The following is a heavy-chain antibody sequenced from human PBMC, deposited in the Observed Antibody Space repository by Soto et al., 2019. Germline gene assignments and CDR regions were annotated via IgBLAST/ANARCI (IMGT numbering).Heavy chain of an antibody. CDR1: GFTFSSHN. Sequence: GGSLRLSCAASGFTFSSHNFNWVRQAPGKGLEWVSSIGSSTTFIYYADSVKGRFTISRDNTKNSLYLQMDSLRAEDTAVYYCVSRTNPGNSGSYPEDAFDIWGQGTMVTVSS. CDR3: VSRTNPGNSGSYPEDAFDI. J-gene: IGHJ3*02. D-gene: IGHD3-10*01. CDR2: IGSSTTFI. V-gene: IGHV3-21*01.